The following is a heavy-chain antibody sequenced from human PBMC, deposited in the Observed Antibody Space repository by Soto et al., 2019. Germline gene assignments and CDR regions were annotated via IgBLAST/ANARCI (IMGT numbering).Heavy chain of an antibody. D-gene: IGHD3-10*01. CDR2: IKGDGTNT. V-gene: IGHV3-74*01. CDR1: GFTFSSYW. J-gene: IGHJ4*02. Sequence: EVQLVESGGGLVQFGGSLRLSCAASGFTFSSYWMHWVRQVPGKGLVWVLRIKGDGTNTGYADSVKGRFTISRHNVKTTLYLQMNRLRAEDTAVYYCARGLRGYYGFDYWGQGTLVTVSS. CDR3: ARGLRGYYGFDY.